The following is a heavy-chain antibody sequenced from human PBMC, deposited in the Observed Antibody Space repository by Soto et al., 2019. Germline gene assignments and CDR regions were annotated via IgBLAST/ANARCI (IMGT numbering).Heavy chain of an antibody. CDR3: ARAQPTYSSSYFDY. Sequence: EVRLLESGGDLVQPGGSLRLSCAASGFTFSSYAMSWVRQAPGKGLEWVSTISGRGDDTYYTDSVKGRFTISRDNSKNKLYVHMNSLRAEDTAVYYCARAQPTYSSSYFDYWGQGTLVTVSS. J-gene: IGHJ4*02. D-gene: IGHD3-22*01. V-gene: IGHV3-23*01. CDR2: ISGRGDDT. CDR1: GFTFSSYA.